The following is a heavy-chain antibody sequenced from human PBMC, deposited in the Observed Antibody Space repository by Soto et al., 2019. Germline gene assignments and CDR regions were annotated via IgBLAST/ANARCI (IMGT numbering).Heavy chain of an antibody. CDR2: ISSSSSYI. D-gene: IGHD3-3*01. V-gene: IGHV3-21*01. CDR3: ARGPYDFWSGYYPSYYYYYMDV. J-gene: IGHJ6*03. CDR1: GFTFSSYS. Sequence: EVQLVESGGGLVKPGGSLRLSCAASGFTFSSYSMNWVRQAPGKGLEWVSSISSSSSYIYYADSVKGRFTISRDNAKNSLYLQMNSLRAEDTAVYYCARGPYDFWSGYYPSYYYYYMDVWGKGTTVTVSS.